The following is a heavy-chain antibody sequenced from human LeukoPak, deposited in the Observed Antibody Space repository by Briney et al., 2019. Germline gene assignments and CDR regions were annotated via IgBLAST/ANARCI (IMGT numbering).Heavy chain of an antibody. CDR2: INGDGSTI. V-gene: IGHV3-74*01. D-gene: IGHD6-13*01. CDR1: GFTFSSYW. CDR3: AKDYGSVSAAAPGYFDY. J-gene: IGHJ4*02. Sequence: PGGSLRLSCAASGFTFSSYWMHWVRQAPGKGLVWVSRINGDGSTINYADSVKGRFTISRDNGKNTLYLQMNSLRAEDMAVYYCAKDYGSVSAAAPGYFDYWGQGTLVTVSS.